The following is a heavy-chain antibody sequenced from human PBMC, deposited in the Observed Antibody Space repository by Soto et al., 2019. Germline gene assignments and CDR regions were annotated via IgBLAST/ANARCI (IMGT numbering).Heavy chain of an antibody. CDR1: GGSFSAFY. Sequence: QVQLEQWGAGLLKPSETLSLTCNVYGGSFSAFYWSLIRQPPGKGLEWIGEIMHSGSTNYNAPLKRRATISVDSSKNQFSLRLTSVTAADPAVYFCARAGFPVRGFDSWGQGILVTVSS. J-gene: IGHJ4*02. CDR3: ARAGFPVRGFDS. CDR2: IMHSGST. D-gene: IGHD3-10*01. V-gene: IGHV4-34*02.